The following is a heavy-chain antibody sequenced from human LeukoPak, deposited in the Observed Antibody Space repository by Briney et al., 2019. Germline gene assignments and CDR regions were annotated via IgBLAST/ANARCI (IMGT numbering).Heavy chain of an antibody. Sequence: SETLSLTCAVYGGSFSGYYWSWIRQPPGKGLEWIGEINHSGSTNYNPSLKSRVTISVDTSRNQFSLKLSSVTAADTAVYYCARHHRYYYGSGSYFHYYYYMDVWGKGTTVTISS. D-gene: IGHD3-10*01. CDR3: ARHHRYYYGSGSYFHYYYYMDV. V-gene: IGHV4-34*01. J-gene: IGHJ6*03. CDR1: GGSFSGYY. CDR2: INHSGST.